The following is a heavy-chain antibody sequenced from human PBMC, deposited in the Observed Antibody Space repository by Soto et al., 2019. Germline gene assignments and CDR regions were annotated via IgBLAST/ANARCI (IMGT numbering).Heavy chain of an antibody. CDR3: ATGPSRYSANYLEASDY. CDR1: ELAFSNYA. Sequence: GGSLRLSCVAPELAFSNYAMHWVRQAPGKGLEWVAFISYDGRNTFLADSVKGRFTISRDNSKNTLYLQRNSLRPEDTALYFCATGPSRYSANYLEASDYWGQGTLFTVSS. J-gene: IGHJ4*02. CDR2: ISYDGRNT. D-gene: IGHD1-26*01. V-gene: IGHV3-30*19.